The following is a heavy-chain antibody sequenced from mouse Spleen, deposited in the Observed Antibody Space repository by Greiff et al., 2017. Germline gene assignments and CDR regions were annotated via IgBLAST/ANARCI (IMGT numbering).Heavy chain of an antibody. J-gene: IGHJ1*03. CDR2: ISDGGSYT. V-gene: IGHV5-4*01. Sequence: EVQVVESGGGLVKPGGSLKLSCAASGFTFSSYAMSWVRQTPEKRLEWVATISDGGSYTYYPDNVKGRFTISRDNAKNNLYLQMSHLKSEDTAMYYCAREEGEEGYFDVWGTGTTVTISS. CDR1: GFTFSSYA. CDR3: AREEGEEGYFDV.